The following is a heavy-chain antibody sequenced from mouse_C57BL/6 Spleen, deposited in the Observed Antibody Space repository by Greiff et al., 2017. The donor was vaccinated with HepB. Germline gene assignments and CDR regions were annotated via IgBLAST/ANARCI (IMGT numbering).Heavy chain of an antibody. CDR1: GFTFSSYA. CDR3: AREGPSGFAY. Sequence: EVQLVESGGGLVKPGGSLKLSCAASGFTFSSYAMSWVRQTPEKRLEWVATISDGGSYTYYPDNVKGRFTISRDNAKTNLYLQMSHLKSEDTAMYYCAREGPSGFAYWGQGTLVTVSA. CDR2: ISDGGSYT. V-gene: IGHV5-4*01. J-gene: IGHJ3*01.